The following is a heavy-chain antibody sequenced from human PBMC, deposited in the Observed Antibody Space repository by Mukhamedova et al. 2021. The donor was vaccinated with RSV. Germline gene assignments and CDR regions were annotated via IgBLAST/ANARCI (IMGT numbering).Heavy chain of an antibody. CDR2: VSGGGGKT. D-gene: IGHD6-19*01. J-gene: IGHJ4*02. CDR3: TKQTGYSSGWRSDY. V-gene: IGHV3-23*01. Sequence: VRQTPGQGLEWISDVSGGGGKTNYADSVKGRFTVSRDNSKNTLYLQMDSLRGEDTGVSFCTKQTGYSSGWRSDYWGQGTQVTVSS.